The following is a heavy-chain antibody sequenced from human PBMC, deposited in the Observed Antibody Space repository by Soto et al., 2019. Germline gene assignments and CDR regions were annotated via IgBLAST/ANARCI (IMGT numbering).Heavy chain of an antibody. Sequence: EVLLVQSGGEVKKPGEFLRISCQGSGYSFTSYWITWVRQMPGKGLEWMGRVDPSDSYTTYSPSFQGHVTISADKSIGTAYLQWNSLKASDTAMYYCARLSCSRTTCYYGLDVWGQGTTVTVSS. CDR3: ARLSCSRTTCYYGLDV. V-gene: IGHV5-10-1*03. J-gene: IGHJ6*02. CDR2: VDPSDSYT. D-gene: IGHD2-2*01. CDR1: GYSFTSYW.